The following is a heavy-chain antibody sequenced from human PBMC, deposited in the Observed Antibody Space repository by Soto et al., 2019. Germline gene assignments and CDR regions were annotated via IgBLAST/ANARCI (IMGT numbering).Heavy chain of an antibody. CDR2: IYYSGST. Sequence: PSETLSLTCTVSGDSITSGTFYWNWIRQHPGKGLEWIGYIYYSGSTYYNPSLKSRVTISVDTSKNQFSLKLSSVTAADTAVYYCARDGDTHLDYWGQGTLVTVSS. V-gene: IGHV4-31*03. D-gene: IGHD3-10*01. CDR3: ARDGDTHLDY. CDR1: GDSITSGTFY. J-gene: IGHJ4*02.